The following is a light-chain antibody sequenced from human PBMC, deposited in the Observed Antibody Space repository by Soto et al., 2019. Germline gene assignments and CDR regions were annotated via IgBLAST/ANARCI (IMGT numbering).Light chain of an antibody. CDR3: QQYNSYPIT. V-gene: IGKV1-5*03. CDR2: KAS. J-gene: IGKJ5*01. CDR1: QRISSW. Sequence: DIQMTQSPSTLSASLGDRVTITCRASQRISSWLSCYQQKPGKAPKLLIYKASSLESGVPSRFSGSGSGTEFTLTISSLQPDDFATYYCQQYNSYPITFGQGTRLE.